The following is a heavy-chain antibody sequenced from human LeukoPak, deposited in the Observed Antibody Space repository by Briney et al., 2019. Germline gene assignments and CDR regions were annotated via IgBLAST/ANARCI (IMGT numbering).Heavy chain of an antibody. Sequence: PSETLSLTCAVYGGSFSGYYWSWIRQPPGKGLEWIGEINHSGSTNYNPSLKSRVTISVDTSKNQFSLKLSSVTAADTAVYYCARGTVVPAAIPEDPAFRQRKPETNYYYYGMDVWGQGTTVTVSS. CDR3: ARGTVVPAAIPEDPAFRQRKPETNYYYYGMDV. D-gene: IGHD2-2*02. CDR1: GGSFSGYY. V-gene: IGHV4-34*01. J-gene: IGHJ6*02. CDR2: INHSGST.